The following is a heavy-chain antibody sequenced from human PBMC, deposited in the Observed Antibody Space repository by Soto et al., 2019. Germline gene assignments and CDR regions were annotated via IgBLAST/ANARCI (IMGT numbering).Heavy chain of an antibody. J-gene: IGHJ5*02. Sequence: QITLKESGPTLVKPTQTLTLTCTFSGFSLSTSGVGVGWIRQPPGKALEWLALIYWDDDKRYSPSLKSRLTIAKDNSKNQVVLTMNNMDPVDTATYYCAHSASRNPDPNWFDPWGQGTLVTVSS. CDR1: GFSLSTSGVG. CDR2: IYWDDDK. V-gene: IGHV2-5*02. D-gene: IGHD1-1*01. CDR3: AHSASRNPDPNWFDP.